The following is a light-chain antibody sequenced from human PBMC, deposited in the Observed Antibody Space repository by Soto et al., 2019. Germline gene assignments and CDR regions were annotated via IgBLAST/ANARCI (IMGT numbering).Light chain of an antibody. Sequence: QSVLTQPASVSGSPGQSITLSCTGTSSDVGGYNYVSWYQQHPGKAPKLMIYEVSNRPSGVSNRFSGSKSGNTASLTISGLQAEDEADYYCSSYTSSSTPVVFGGGTKLTVL. CDR1: SSDVGGYNY. J-gene: IGLJ2*01. CDR3: SSYTSSSTPVV. CDR2: EVS. V-gene: IGLV2-14*01.